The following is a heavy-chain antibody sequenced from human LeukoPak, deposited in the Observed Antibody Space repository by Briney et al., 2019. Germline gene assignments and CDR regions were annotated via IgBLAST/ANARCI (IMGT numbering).Heavy chain of an antibody. V-gene: IGHV3-23*01. CDR2: ISGSGGIT. Sequence: GGSLRLSCAASGFTFSTYWMSWFRQAPGKGLEWVSAISGSGGITYYADSVKGRFTISGDNSKNTLYLQMNSLRAEDTAVYYCAKVGIYFQHWGQGTLVTVSS. CDR1: GFTFSTYW. CDR3: AKVGIYFQH. J-gene: IGHJ1*01.